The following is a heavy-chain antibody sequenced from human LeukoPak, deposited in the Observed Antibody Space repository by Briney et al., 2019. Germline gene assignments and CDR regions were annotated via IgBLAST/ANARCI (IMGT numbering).Heavy chain of an antibody. Sequence: GGSLILSCAASGFTLSTYWMSWVRQAPGKGLEWVASIKQDGSDKKYVDSVKGRFTISRDNARNSLYLQMNSLRAEDTAVYYCAREAEYSGYDTGASFDYWGQGTLVTVSS. CDR3: AREAEYSGYDTGASFDY. CDR1: GFTLSTYW. J-gene: IGHJ4*02. V-gene: IGHV3-7*01. D-gene: IGHD5-12*01. CDR2: IKQDGSDK.